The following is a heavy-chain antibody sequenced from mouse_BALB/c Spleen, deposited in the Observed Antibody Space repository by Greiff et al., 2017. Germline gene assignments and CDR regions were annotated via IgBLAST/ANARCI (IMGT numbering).Heavy chain of an antibody. Sequence: EVQLVESGGDLVKPGGSLKLSCAASGFTFSSYGMSWVRQTPDKRLEWVATISSGGSYTYYPDSVKGRFTISRDNAKNTLYLQMSSLKSEDTAMYYCAATARAKFAYWGQGTLVTVSA. CDR1: GFTFSSYG. V-gene: IGHV5-6*01. J-gene: IGHJ3*01. CDR3: AATARAKFAY. D-gene: IGHD3-2*01. CDR2: ISSGGSYT.